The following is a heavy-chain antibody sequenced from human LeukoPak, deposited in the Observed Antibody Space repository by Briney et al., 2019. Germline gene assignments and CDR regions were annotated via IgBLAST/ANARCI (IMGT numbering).Heavy chain of an antibody. CDR2: IYYSGST. Sequence: SQTLSLTCTVSGGSISSGGYYWSWIRQHPGKGLEWIGYIYYSGSTYYNPSLKSRVTISVDTSKNQFSLKLSSVTAADTAVYYCARGGTTVTPGLLWFDPWGQGTLVTVSS. V-gene: IGHV4-31*03. D-gene: IGHD4-17*01. CDR3: ARGGTTVTPGLLWFDP. CDR1: GGSISSGGYY. J-gene: IGHJ5*02.